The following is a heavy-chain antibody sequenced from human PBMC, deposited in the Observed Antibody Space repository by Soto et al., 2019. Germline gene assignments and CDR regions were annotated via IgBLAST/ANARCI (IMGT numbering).Heavy chain of an antibody. CDR1: GFNFTYNA. V-gene: IGHV3-30*04. CDR2: ISFNGRKK. J-gene: IGHJ1*01. CDR3: AGDWVRRGEILTPAWNVNG. Sequence: QEQLVESGGGVVRPGKSLRLSCEASGFNFTYNAMHWVRQAPGKGLEWVAVISFNGRKKFYARSVKGRFTISRDNSKNGLYREINNLRAGDTAGYYCAGDWVRRGEILTPAWNVNGWGQGALVT. D-gene: IGHD3-9*01.